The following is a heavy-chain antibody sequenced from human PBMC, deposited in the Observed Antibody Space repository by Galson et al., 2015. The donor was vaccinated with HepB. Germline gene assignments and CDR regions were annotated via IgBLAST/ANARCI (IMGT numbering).Heavy chain of an antibody. CDR2: IYYSGST. J-gene: IGHJ3*02. D-gene: IGHD4-17*01. Sequence: TLSLTCTVSGGSISSGGYYWSWIRQHPGQGLEWIGYIYYSGSTYYNPSLKSRVTISVDTSKNQFSLKLSSVTAADTAVYYCATDYGDYGPNAFDIWGQGTMVTVSS. V-gene: IGHV4-31*03. CDR1: GGSISSGGYY. CDR3: ATDYGDYGPNAFDI.